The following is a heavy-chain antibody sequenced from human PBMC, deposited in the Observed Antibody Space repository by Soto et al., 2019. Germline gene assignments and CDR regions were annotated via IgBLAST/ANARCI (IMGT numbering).Heavy chain of an antibody. CDR2: ITASGGST. Sequence: GGSLRLSCAASGFALNTYAMQWVRQAPGKGPEWVSAITASGGSTYYADSVRGRFTISRDTSMNTLYLEMSSLRAEDTAVYYCVKGAGGGVIRNSFHFWGQGALVTV. D-gene: IGHD3-16*02. CDR1: GFALNTYA. CDR3: VKGAGGGVIRNSFHF. J-gene: IGHJ4*02. V-gene: IGHV3-23*01.